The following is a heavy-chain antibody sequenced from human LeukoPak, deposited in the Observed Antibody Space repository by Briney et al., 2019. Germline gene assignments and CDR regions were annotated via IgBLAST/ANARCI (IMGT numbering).Heavy chain of an antibody. Sequence: PGGPLRHSCAASGFTFSSYWMSWVRQAPGKGLEWVANTKQDGSEKYYVDSVKGRFTISRDNSKNTLYLQMNSLRAEDTAVYYCAKDPLSHWAYGSGSYFDYWGQGTLVTVSS. CDR1: GFTFSSYW. J-gene: IGHJ4*02. D-gene: IGHD3-10*01. CDR3: AKDPLSHWAYGSGSYFDY. CDR2: TKQDGSEK. V-gene: IGHV3-7*03.